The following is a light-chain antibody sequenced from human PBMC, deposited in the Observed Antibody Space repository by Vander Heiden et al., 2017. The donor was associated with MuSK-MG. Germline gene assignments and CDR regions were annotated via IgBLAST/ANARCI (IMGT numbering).Light chain of an antibody. V-gene: IGLV1-40*01. CDR2: GNN. J-gene: IGLJ3*02. CDR3: QSYDKKLSSL. Sequence: QSVLTQPPSVSGAPGQKVTISCTGSSSNIGAGYDVHWYQQLPGTAPKVLIYGNNNRPSGVPDRFSGSKSGNSASLAITGLQAEDEATYYCQSYDKKLSSLFGGGTKMNVL. CDR1: SSNIGAGYD.